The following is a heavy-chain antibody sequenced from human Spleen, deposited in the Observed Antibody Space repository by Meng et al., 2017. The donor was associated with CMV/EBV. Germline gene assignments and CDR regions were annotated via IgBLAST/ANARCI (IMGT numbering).Heavy chain of an antibody. J-gene: IGHJ4*02. Sequence: GESLKISCAASGFTLNSYSMSWVRQAPGKGLQWVSSISTTSSYIYYADSMKGRFTISRDNTKNSVYLQMDSLRAEDTAVYYCAKIGPNRGAYWGQGTLVTVSS. CDR3: AKIGPNRGAY. V-gene: IGHV3-21*01. D-gene: IGHD1-14*01. CDR2: ISTTSSYI. CDR1: GFTLNSYS.